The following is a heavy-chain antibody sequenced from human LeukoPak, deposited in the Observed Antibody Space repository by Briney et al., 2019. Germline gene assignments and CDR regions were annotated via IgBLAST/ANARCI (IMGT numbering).Heavy chain of an antibody. CDR1: GFTFSSHG. CDR2: ICYDGSNK. J-gene: IGHJ4*02. Sequence: GGSLRLSCAASGFTFSSHGMHWVRQSPGKGLEWVAVICYDGSNKYYADSVKGRFTISRDNSKNTLSLQMDSLRVEDTAVYYCVRWGTGKILDYWGQGTLVTVSS. D-gene: IGHD3-16*01. CDR3: VRWGTGKILDY. V-gene: IGHV3-33*01.